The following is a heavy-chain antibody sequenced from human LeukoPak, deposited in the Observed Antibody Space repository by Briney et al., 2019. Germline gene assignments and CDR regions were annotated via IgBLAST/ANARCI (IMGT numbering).Heavy chain of an antibody. Sequence: SETLSLTCTVSGGSISSSSYYWGWIRQPPGKGLEWIGSIYYSGSTYYNPSLKSRVTISVDRSKNQFSLKLSSVTAADTAVYYCARVRYSSSSAGEVDYWGQGTLVTVSS. V-gene: IGHV4-39*07. D-gene: IGHD6-13*01. CDR2: IYYSGST. CDR1: GGSISSSSYY. J-gene: IGHJ4*02. CDR3: ARVRYSSSSAGEVDY.